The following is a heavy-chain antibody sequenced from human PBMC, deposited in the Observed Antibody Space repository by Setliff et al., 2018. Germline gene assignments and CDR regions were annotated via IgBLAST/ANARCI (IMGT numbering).Heavy chain of an antibody. J-gene: IGHJ4*02. Sequence: SETLSLTCAVYGGSFSGYYWSWIRQPPGKVLEWIGEINHSGSTNYNPSLKSRVTISVDTSKNQFSLKLSSVTAADTAVYYCASQEPLYSSGWYYFDYWGQGTLVTVSS. CDR2: INHSGST. D-gene: IGHD6-19*01. CDR1: GGSFSGYY. CDR3: ASQEPLYSSGWYYFDY. V-gene: IGHV4-34*01.